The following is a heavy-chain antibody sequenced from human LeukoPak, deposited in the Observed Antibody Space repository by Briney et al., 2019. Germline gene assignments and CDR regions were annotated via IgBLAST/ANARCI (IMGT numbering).Heavy chain of an antibody. D-gene: IGHD5-18*01. V-gene: IGHV4-61*02. CDR2: IYASGST. Sequence: PSETLSLTCTVSGGSISSGSYYWSWIRQPAGKGLEWIGRIYASGSTNYNPSLKSRVTMSVDTSKNQFSLKLSTVTAADTAVYYWARRRGYSDYWGQGTLVTVSS. J-gene: IGHJ4*02. CDR1: GGSISSGSYY. CDR3: ARRRGYSDY.